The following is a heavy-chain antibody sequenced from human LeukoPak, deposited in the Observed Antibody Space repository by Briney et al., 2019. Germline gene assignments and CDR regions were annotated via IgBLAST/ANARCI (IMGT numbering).Heavy chain of an antibody. Sequence: ASVKVSCKASGYTFITYSMHWVRQAPGQGLEWMAIINLSGGSTDYTQKFQGRVTMTRDTSTSTVYMELSSLRSEDTAVYYCVRHNHMDVWGQGTTVTVSS. J-gene: IGHJ6*02. CDR3: VRHNHMDV. CDR2: INLSGGST. V-gene: IGHV1-46*01. CDR1: GYTFITYS.